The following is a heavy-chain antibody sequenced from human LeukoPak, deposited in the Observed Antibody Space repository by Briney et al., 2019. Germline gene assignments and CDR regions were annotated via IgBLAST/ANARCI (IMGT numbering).Heavy chain of an antibody. CDR2: ISSSGISI. CDR1: GFTFSSYE. J-gene: IGHJ6*02. D-gene: IGHD3-10*01. Sequence: PGGSLRLSCAASGFTFSSYEMNWVRQAPGKGLEWVSYISSSGISIYYADSVKGRFTISRDNAKNSLYLQMNSLSAEDTALYYCARDRGEWFGEAYYYYGMDVWGQGTTVTVSS. V-gene: IGHV3-48*03. CDR3: ARDRGEWFGEAYYYYGMDV.